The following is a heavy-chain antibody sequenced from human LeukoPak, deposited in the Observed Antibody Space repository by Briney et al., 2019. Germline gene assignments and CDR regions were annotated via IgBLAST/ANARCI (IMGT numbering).Heavy chain of an antibody. CDR3: AKDKNSSWYEGEFDP. J-gene: IGHJ5*02. Sequence: PGGSLRLSCAASGFTFSSYAMSWVRQAPGKGLEWVSAISGSGGSTYYADSVKGRFTISRDNSKNTLYLQMNSLRAEDTAVYYCAKDKNSSWYEGEFDPWGQGTLVTVSS. D-gene: IGHD6-13*01. CDR2: ISGSGGST. CDR1: GFTFSSYA. V-gene: IGHV3-23*01.